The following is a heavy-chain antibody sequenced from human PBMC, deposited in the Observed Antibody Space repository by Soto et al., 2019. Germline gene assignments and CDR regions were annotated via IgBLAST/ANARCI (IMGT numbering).Heavy chain of an antibody. CDR1: GFTFSSYG. V-gene: IGHV3-30*03. Sequence: QVQLVESGGGVVQPGRSLRLSCAASGFTFSSYGMHWVRHAPGKGLEWVAVISYDGSNKYYADSVKGRFTISRDNSKNTLYLQMNSLRAEDTAVYYCARSFWDYYYGMDVWGQGTTVTVSS. D-gene: IGHD3-3*01. CDR2: ISYDGSNK. J-gene: IGHJ6*02. CDR3: ARSFWDYYYGMDV.